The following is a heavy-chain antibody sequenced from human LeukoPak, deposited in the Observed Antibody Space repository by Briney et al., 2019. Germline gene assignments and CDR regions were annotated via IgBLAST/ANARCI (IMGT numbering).Heavy chain of an antibody. J-gene: IGHJ4*02. CDR1: GFTFSIYE. V-gene: IGHV3-48*03. CDR3: TTFNMAVAGTVPDY. Sequence: PGGSLRLSCAASGFTFSIYEMNWVRQAPGKGLEWVSYISSIGTTIYYADSVKGRFTICRDNAKNSLYLQMNSLRAEDTAVYYCTTFNMAVAGTVPDYWGQGTLVTVSS. CDR2: ISSIGTTI. D-gene: IGHD6-19*01.